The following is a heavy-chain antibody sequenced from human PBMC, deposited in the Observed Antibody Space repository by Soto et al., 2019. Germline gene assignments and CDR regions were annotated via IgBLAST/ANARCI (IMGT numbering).Heavy chain of an antibody. V-gene: IGHV4-34*01. Sequence: SETLSLTCAVYGGSFSGYYWSWIRQPPGKGLEWIREINHSGSTNYNPSLKSRVTISVDTSKNQFSLKLSSVTAADTAVYYCARYGGIVVADYYGMDVWGQGTTVTV. CDR2: INHSGST. CDR1: GGSFSGYY. D-gene: IGHD2-2*01. J-gene: IGHJ6*02. CDR3: ARYGGIVVADYYGMDV.